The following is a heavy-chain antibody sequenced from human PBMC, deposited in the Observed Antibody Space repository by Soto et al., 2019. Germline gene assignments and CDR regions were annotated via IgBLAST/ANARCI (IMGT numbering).Heavy chain of an antibody. CDR2: ISSSGGTT. D-gene: IGHD6-13*01. Sequence: GGSLRLSCATSGFNFNNYTMSWVRQAPGERLEWVSFISSSGGTTYYADSVKGRFTISRDNSKNTLYLQMNSLRAEDTAVYYCARDPDIAAAGPFDYWGQGTLVTVSS. CDR1: GFNFNNYT. J-gene: IGHJ4*02. V-gene: IGHV3-23*01. CDR3: ARDPDIAAAGPFDY.